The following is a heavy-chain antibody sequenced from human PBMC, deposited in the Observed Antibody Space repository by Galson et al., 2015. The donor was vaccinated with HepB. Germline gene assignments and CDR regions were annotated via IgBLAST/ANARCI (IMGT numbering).Heavy chain of an antibody. D-gene: IGHD6-19*01. CDR3: ARHNHSNGWKYFFDY. J-gene: IGHJ4*02. CDR2: IYYSGST. V-gene: IGHV4-39*01. Sequence: ETLSLTCTVSGGSISSSSYYWGWIRQPPGKGLEWIGSIYYSGSTYYNPSLKSRVTISVDTSKNQFSLKLTSVTAADTAVCYCARHNHSNGWKYFFDYWGQGTLVTVSS. CDR1: GGSISSSSYY.